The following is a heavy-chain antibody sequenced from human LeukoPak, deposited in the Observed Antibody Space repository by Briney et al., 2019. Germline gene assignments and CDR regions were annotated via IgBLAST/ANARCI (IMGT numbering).Heavy chain of an antibody. J-gene: IGHJ4*02. CDR1: GFTFSSYS. CDR2: ISSSSSTI. D-gene: IGHD3-9*01. CDR3: ARDLSYYDILTGYPNLDY. V-gene: IGHV3-48*04. Sequence: GGSLRLSCAASGFTFSSYSMNWVRQAPGKGLEWVSYISSSSSTIYYADSVKGRFTISRDNAKNSLYLQMNSLRAEDTAVYYCARDLSYYDILTGYPNLDYWGQGTLATVSS.